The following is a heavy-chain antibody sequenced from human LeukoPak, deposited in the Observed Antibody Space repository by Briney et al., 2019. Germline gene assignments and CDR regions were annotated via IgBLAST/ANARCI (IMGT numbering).Heavy chain of an antibody. J-gene: IGHJ6*02. Sequence: SGKVSCKASGGTFSSYAISWVRQAPGQGLEWMGGIIPIFDTSNYAQKFQGRVTITADESTSTAYMELSSLRSEDTAVYYCARVPSFPWFGDFSSDSNYYYGMDVWGQGTTVTVSS. D-gene: IGHD3-10*01. CDR3: ARVPSFPWFGDFSSDSNYYYGMDV. CDR1: GGTFSSYA. V-gene: IGHV1-69*01. CDR2: IIPIFDTS.